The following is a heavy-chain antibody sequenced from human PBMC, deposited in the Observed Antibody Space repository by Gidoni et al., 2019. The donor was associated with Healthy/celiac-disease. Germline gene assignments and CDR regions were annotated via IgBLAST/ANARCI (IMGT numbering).Heavy chain of an antibody. Sequence: AVISYDGSNKYYADSVKGRFTISRDNSKNTLDLQMNSLRAEDTAVYYCARERNYVAFDIWGQGTMVTVSS. CDR2: ISYDGSNK. J-gene: IGHJ3*02. D-gene: IGHD4-4*01. V-gene: IGHV3-30-3*01. CDR3: ARERNYVAFDI.